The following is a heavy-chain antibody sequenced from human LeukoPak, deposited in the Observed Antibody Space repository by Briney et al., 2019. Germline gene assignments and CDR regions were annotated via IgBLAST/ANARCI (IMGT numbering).Heavy chain of an antibody. CDR2: IYYSGCT. CDR3: ARQHRRDRSGLGARWFGP. Sequence: PSETLSLTCIVSGGPIRSSTYYWGWIPQPPGKGLEWIGSIYYSGCTYYNPSLKSRVTMSVDTYKHQFALKLNSVTAADTAVYYCARQHRRDRSGLGARWFGPWGQGTLVTVSS. V-gene: IGHV4-39*01. D-gene: IGHD3-22*01. J-gene: IGHJ5*02. CDR1: GGPIRSSTYY.